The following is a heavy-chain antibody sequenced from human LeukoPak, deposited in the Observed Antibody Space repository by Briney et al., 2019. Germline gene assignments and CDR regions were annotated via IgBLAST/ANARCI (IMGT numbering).Heavy chain of an antibody. CDR3: TRVARFGELFSWHFDL. D-gene: IGHD3-10*01. J-gene: IGHJ2*01. V-gene: IGHV3-49*04. CDR1: GFTFSTYS. CDR2: IRSKAYGGTT. Sequence: GGSLRLSCAASGFTFSTYSMNWVRQAPGKGLEWVGFIRSKAYGGTTEYAASVKGRFTISRDDSKNIAYLQMSSLKTEDTAVYYCTRVARFGELFSWHFDLWGRGTLVTVSS.